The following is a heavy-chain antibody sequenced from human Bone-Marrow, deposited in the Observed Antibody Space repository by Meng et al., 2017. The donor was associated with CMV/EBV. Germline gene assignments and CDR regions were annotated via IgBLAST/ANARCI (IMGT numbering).Heavy chain of an antibody. D-gene: IGHD3-10*01. CDR2: ISSSGSTI. V-gene: IGHV3-48*03. CDR1: GFTFSSYE. J-gene: IGHJ5*02. CDR3: ASAPAKWFGELLWGGWFDP. Sequence: GGSLRLSCAASGFTFSSYEMNWVRQAPGKGLEWVSYISSSGSTIYYADPVKGRFTISRDNAKNSLYLQMNSLRAEVTAVYYCASAPAKWFGELLWGGWFDPWGQGTLVTVSS.